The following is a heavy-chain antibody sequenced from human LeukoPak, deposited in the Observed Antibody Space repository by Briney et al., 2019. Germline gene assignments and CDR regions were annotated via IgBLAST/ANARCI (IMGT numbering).Heavy chain of an antibody. CDR3: ARDVINSWPSPPLYGGNAFDY. V-gene: IGHV1-69*04. CDR1: GGTFSSYA. D-gene: IGHD4-23*01. CDR2: IIPILGIA. J-gene: IGHJ4*02. Sequence: ASVKVSCKASGGTFSSYAISWVRQAPGQGLEWMGRIIPILGIANYAQKFQGRVTITADKSTSTAYMELSSLRSEDPAVYYCARDVINSWPSPPLYGGNAFDYWGQGTLVTVSS.